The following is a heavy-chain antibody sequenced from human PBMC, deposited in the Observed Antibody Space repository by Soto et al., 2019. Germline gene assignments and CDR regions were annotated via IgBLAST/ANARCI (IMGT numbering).Heavy chain of an antibody. Sequence: QLQLQESGPGLVKPSETLSLACTVSGGSISSNSYYWDWIRQPPGKGLEWIGSMYYSGATYHNPSLQSRVTISVDTTKTQFSLHLSSVTAADTAVYYCARHAAYDSGRGKSDGSDYWGQGTLVTVSS. CDR2: MYYSGAT. J-gene: IGHJ4*02. D-gene: IGHD3-16*01. CDR1: GGSISSNSYY. V-gene: IGHV4-39*01. CDR3: ARHAAYDSGRGKSDGSDY.